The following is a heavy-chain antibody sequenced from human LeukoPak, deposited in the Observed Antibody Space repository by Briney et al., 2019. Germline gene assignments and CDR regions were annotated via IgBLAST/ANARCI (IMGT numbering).Heavy chain of an antibody. CDR2: INPNSGDT. J-gene: IGHJ4*01. CDR1: GYTFTGYY. CDR3: ATHVRTSIVTLFDD. D-gene: IGHD3-16*02. Sequence: ASVTVSCKASGYTFTGYYMHWVQQAPGQGLEWMGWINPNSGDTKYAQKFQGRVTMTRDTSISTAYMELSRLRSDDTAVYYCATHVRTSIVTLFDDWGRGSTGTVSS. V-gene: IGHV1-2*02.